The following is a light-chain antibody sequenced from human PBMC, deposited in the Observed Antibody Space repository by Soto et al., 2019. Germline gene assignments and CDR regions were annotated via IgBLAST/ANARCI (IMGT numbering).Light chain of an antibody. CDR3: QQYNSYSWT. J-gene: IGKJ1*01. Sequence: DIQMTQSPSTLSASVGDRVTITCRASQSLNNWLAWYQQKPGNAPKLLIYKASSLESGVPSRFIGSGSGTEFTLTISSLQPDDFATYYCQQYNSYSWTFGQGTKVEIK. CDR2: KAS. V-gene: IGKV1-5*03. CDR1: QSLNNW.